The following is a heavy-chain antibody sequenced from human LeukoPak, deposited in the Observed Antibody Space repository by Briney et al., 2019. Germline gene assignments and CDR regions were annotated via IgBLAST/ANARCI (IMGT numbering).Heavy chain of an antibody. V-gene: IGHV3-30-3*01. CDR1: GFTFSSYA. CDR2: ISYDGSNK. Sequence: GGSLRLSCAASGFTFSSYAMHWVRQAPGKGLEWVAVISYDGSNKYYADSVKGRFTISRDNSKNTLYLQMNSLRAEDTAVYYCARENKHIVVVTAIPYFDYWGQGTLVTVSS. D-gene: IGHD2-21*02. CDR3: ARENKHIVVVTAIPYFDY. J-gene: IGHJ4*02.